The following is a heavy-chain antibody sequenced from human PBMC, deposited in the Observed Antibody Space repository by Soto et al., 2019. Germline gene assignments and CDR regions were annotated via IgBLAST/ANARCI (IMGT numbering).Heavy chain of an antibody. CDR3: ARVPETEGDYYYYYGMDV. J-gene: IGHJ6*02. D-gene: IGHD1-1*01. CDR2: IIPIFGTA. V-gene: IGHV1-69*06. CDR1: GGTFSSYA. Sequence: SVKVSCKASGGTFSSYAISWVRQAPGQGLEWMGGIIPIFGTANYAQKFQGRVTITADKSTSTAYMELSSLRSEDTAVYYCARVPETEGDYYYYYGMDVWGQGTTVTVSS.